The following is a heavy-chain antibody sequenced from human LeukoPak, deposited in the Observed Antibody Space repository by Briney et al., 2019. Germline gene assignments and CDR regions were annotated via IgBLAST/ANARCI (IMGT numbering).Heavy chain of an antibody. CDR2: ISYDGSNK. D-gene: IGHD1-7*01. Sequence: GGSLRLSCAASGFTFSSYGMHWVRQAPGKGLEWVAVISYDGSNKYYADSVKGRFTISRDNSKNTLYLQMNSLRAEDTAVYYCATDELSPFDYWGQGTLVTVSS. V-gene: IGHV3-30*03. J-gene: IGHJ4*02. CDR1: GFTFSSYG. CDR3: ATDELSPFDY.